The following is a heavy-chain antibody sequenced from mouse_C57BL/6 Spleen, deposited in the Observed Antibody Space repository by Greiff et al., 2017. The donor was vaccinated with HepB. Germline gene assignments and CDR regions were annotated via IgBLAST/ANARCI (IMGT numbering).Heavy chain of an antibody. Sequence: QVQLQQSGPELVKPGASVKISCKASGYAFSSSWMNWVKQRPGKGLEWIGRIYPGDGDTNYNGKFKGKATLTADKSSSTAYMQLSSLTSEDSAVYLCGREGAYYTPPPRDYWGQGTTLTVSS. CDR2: IYPGDGDT. D-gene: IGHD6-5*01. J-gene: IGHJ2*01. CDR3: GREGAYYTPPPRDY. V-gene: IGHV1-82*01. CDR1: GYAFSSSW.